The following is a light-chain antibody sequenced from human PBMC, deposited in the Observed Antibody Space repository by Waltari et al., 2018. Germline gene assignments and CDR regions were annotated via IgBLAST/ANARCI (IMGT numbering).Light chain of an antibody. Sequence: QSALTQPASVSGSPGQSITISCTGTSRDIGDYNYVSWYQHHPGRPPKVVIYGCSNRPSGVSNRFSGSKSGNTASLTISGLQPEDEADYYCSSYTSSSTFVIFGGGTKLTVL. CDR3: SSYTSSSTFVI. V-gene: IGLV2-14*01. CDR1: SRDIGDYNY. J-gene: IGLJ2*01. CDR2: GCS.